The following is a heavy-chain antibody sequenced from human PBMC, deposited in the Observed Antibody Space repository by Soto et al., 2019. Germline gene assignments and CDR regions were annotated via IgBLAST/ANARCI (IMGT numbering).Heavy chain of an antibody. CDR1: EFTFSGHW. V-gene: IGHV3-7*05. CDR2: IKDDGSEK. J-gene: IGHJ6*01. D-gene: IGHD6-19*01. Sequence: VRLVESGGGLVQPGGSLRLSCAASEFTFSGHWRTWVRQAPGKGLEWVANIKDDGSEKYYVDSVKGRFTISRDNAKNSLFLQMNSLRAEDTAVYYCARGASGYFYGMDVWGQGTTVTVSS. CDR3: ARGASGYFYGMDV.